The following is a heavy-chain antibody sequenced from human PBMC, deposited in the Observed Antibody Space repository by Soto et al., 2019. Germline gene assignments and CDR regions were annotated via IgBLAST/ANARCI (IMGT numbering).Heavy chain of an antibody. Sequence: GGSLRLSCAASGFTFSDHWMSWGRQAPGKGLEFVANIKRDGSEEFHVDSVKGRFTISRDNANNALYLEMSSLRAEDTAVYYCTRGYCPGGSCYYEYFFDYWGQGTQVTVSS. D-gene: IGHD2-15*01. CDR1: GFTFSDHW. V-gene: IGHV3-7*03. J-gene: IGHJ4*02. CDR3: TRGYCPGGSCYYEYFFDY. CDR2: IKRDGSEE.